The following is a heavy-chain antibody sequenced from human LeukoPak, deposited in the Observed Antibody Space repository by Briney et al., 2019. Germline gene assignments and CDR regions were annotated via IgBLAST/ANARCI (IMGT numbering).Heavy chain of an antibody. J-gene: IGHJ4*02. CDR2: IYSGGST. Sequence: PGGSLRLSCAASGFTVSSNYMSWVRQAPGKGLEWVSVIYSGGSTYYADSVKGRFTISRDNSKNTLYLQMNSLRAEDTAVYYCVKAGDYDILTSPFDYWGQGTLVTVSS. CDR3: VKAGDYDILTSPFDY. V-gene: IGHV3-53*05. D-gene: IGHD3-9*01. CDR1: GFTVSSNY.